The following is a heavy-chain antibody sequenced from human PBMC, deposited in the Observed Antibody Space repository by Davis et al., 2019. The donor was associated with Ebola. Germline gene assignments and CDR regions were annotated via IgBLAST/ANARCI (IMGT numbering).Heavy chain of an antibody. CDR2: ISVSGGST. J-gene: IGHJ4*02. Sequence: GGSLRLSCAASGFTFSDYYMSWVRQAPGKGLEWVSAISVSGGSTYYADSVKGRFTISRDNSKNTLYLQMNSLRAEDTAVYYCAKDLRGTIFGVESDYWGQGTLVTVSS. D-gene: IGHD3-3*01. V-gene: IGHV3-23*01. CDR3: AKDLRGTIFGVESDY. CDR1: GFTFSDYY.